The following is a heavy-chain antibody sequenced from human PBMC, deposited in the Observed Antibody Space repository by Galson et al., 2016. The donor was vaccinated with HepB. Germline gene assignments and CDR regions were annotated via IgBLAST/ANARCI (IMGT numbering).Heavy chain of an antibody. CDR3: ARDPGMGYDFWSGYFETSQNYGLDV. Sequence: SVKVSCKASGYTFISHYIHWVRQAPGQGLEWMGIINPSGGSTDYAQKFQGRVTVTRDTSTSTVYMQLSSLRSEDTAVYFCARDPGMGYDFWSGYFETSQNYGLDVWGQGTTVTVSS. CDR1: GYTFISHY. D-gene: IGHD3-3*01. CDR2: INPSGGST. J-gene: IGHJ6*02. V-gene: IGHV1-46*01.